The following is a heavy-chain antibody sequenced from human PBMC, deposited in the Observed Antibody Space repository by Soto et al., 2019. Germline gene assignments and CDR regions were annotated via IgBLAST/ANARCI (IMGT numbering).Heavy chain of an antibody. V-gene: IGHV4-31*03. CDR3: ARSGDYYDSSGYYGAFDI. J-gene: IGHJ3*02. D-gene: IGHD3-22*01. CDR1: GGSISSGGYY. CDR2: IYYSGST. Sequence: TSETLSLTCTVSGGSISSGGYYWSWIRQHPGKVLEWIGYIYYSGSTYYNPSLKSRVTISVDTSKNQFSLKLSSVTAADTAVYYCARSGDYYDSSGYYGAFDIWGQGTMVTVSS.